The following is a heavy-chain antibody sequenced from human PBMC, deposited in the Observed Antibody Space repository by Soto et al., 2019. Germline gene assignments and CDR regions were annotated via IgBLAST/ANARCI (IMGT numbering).Heavy chain of an antibody. CDR2: IYPDGSET. V-gene: IGHV5-51*01. CDR1: ECNFADYG. Sequence: GEPLKNRWSAAECNFADYGGGWVRQMPGKGLEWMATIYPDGSETRYSPSFQGQVTISADKSISTAYLQWSSLKASDSAMYNRARGPPAARRGQRTFVTVSS. D-gene: IGHD2-2*01. CDR3: ARGPPAAR. J-gene: IGHJ1*01.